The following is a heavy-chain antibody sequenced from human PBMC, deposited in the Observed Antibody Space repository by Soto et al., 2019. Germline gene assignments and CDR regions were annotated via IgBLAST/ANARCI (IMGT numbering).Heavy chain of an antibody. CDR3: ARAPPREWYFDY. D-gene: IGHD3-3*01. V-gene: IGHV4-31*03. Sequence: PSETLSLTCTVSGGSISSCGYYWSWIRQHPGKGLEWIGYIYYSGSTYYNPSLKSRVTISVDTSKNQFSLKLSSVTAADTAVYYGARAPPREWYFDYWGKGTLVTVSS. J-gene: IGHJ4*02. CDR2: IYYSGST. CDR1: GGSISSCGYY.